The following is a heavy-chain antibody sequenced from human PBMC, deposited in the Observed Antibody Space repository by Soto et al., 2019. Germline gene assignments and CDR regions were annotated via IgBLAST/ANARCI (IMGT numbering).Heavy chain of an antibody. Sequence: PGGSLRLSCAASGFTFSSYWMSWVRQTPGKGLEWVANIKQDGSEKYYVDSVKGRFTISRDNAKNSLYLQMNSLRAEDTAVYYCARLSPSSSWQWLAPFDCWGQGTLVTVSS. CDR1: GFTFSSYW. D-gene: IGHD6-13*01. J-gene: IGHJ4*02. CDR2: IKQDGSEK. V-gene: IGHV3-7*03. CDR3: ARLSPSSSWQWLAPFDC.